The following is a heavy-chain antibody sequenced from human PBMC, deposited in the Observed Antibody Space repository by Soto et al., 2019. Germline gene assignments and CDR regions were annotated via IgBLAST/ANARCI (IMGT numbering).Heavy chain of an antibody. CDR2: VTSSPSSM. D-gene: IGHD3-22*01. J-gene: IGHJ4*02. CDR3: AREADFASSGYVLDY. Sequence: GGALRLSCASSRFSFIGFSMNWVRQAPGKGLEWVSSVTSSPSSMFYADSVKGRFTISRDDAKDSLFLQMNSLRADDTAVYYCAREADFASSGYVLDYWGLGTLVTVSS. V-gene: IGHV3-21*01. CDR1: RFSFIGFS.